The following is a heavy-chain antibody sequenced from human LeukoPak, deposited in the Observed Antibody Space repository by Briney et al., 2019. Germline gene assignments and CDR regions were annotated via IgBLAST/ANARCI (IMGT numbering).Heavy chain of an antibody. D-gene: IGHD6-6*01. Sequence: GGSLRLSCAASGFTFSSYSMNWVRQAPGKGLEWVSSISSSISYIYYADSVKGRFTISRDNAKNSLYLQMNSLRAEDTAVYYCAREIAARGFDYWGQGTLVTVSS. CDR1: GFTFSSYS. J-gene: IGHJ4*02. V-gene: IGHV3-21*01. CDR3: AREIAARGFDY. CDR2: ISSSISYI.